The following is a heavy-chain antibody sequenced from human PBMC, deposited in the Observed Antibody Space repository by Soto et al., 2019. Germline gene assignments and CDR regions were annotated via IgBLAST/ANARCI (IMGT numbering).Heavy chain of an antibody. J-gene: IGHJ4*02. CDR2: ISGSGGST. D-gene: IGHD6-19*01. CDR3: AKDRGGSGWYFEH. Sequence: GGSLRLSCAASGFTFSSYAMSWVRQAPGKGLEWVSAISGSGGSTYYADSVKGRFTISRDNSKNTLYLQMNSLRAGDTAVYYCAKDRGGSGWYFEHWGQGTQVTVSS. V-gene: IGHV3-23*01. CDR1: GFTFSSYA.